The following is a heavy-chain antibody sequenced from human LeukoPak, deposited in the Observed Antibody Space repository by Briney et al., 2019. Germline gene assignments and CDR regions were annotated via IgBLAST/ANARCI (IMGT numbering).Heavy chain of an antibody. CDR3: ARTSYYCSGGSCYHYYFDY. Sequence: SETLSLTCTVSGGSISSYYWSWIRQPAGRGLEWIGRIYTSGGTNYNPSLKSRVTMSVDTSKNQFSLKLSSVTAADTAVYYCARTSYYCSGGSCYHYYFDYWGQGTLVTVSS. V-gene: IGHV4-4*07. J-gene: IGHJ4*02. CDR1: GGSISSYY. CDR2: IYTSGGT. D-gene: IGHD2-15*01.